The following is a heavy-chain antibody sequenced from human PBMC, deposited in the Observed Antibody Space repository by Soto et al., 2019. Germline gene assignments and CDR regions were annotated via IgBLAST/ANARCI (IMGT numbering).Heavy chain of an antibody. CDR2: ITIRTGNV. CDR1: GFTICECS. Sequence: GGSLRLSCEASGFTICECSMNWARQAPGKGLEWLAYITIRTGNVLYADSVRGRFTISADNAENSVILQMNSLRDEDSAVYFCVRDRDLYRDMFHADLWGQGTLVTVSS. D-gene: IGHD3-10*02. J-gene: IGHJ4*01. V-gene: IGHV3-48*02. CDR3: VRDRDLYRDMFHADL.